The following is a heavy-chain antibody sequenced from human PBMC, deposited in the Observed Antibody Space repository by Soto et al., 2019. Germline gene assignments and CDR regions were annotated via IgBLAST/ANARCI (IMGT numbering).Heavy chain of an antibody. CDR3: AKDDAYCGGDCYSSRLPWVFDY. Sequence: PVGSLRLSCAASGFTFSSYAMSWVRQAPGKGLEWVSAISGSGGSTYYADSVKGRFTISRDNSKNTLYLQMNSLRAEDTAVYYCAKDDAYCGGDCYSSRLPWVFDYWGQGTLVTVSS. V-gene: IGHV3-23*01. D-gene: IGHD2-21*02. J-gene: IGHJ4*02. CDR2: ISGSGGST. CDR1: GFTFSSYA.